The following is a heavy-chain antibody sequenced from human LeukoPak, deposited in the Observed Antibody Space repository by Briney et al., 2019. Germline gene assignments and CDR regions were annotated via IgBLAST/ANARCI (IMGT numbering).Heavy chain of an antibody. CDR2: ISYDGSNK. Sequence: GGSLRLSCAASGFTFSSYAMHWVRQAPGKGLEWVAVISYDGSNKYYADSVKGRFTISRDNSKNTLYLQMNSLRAEDTAVYYCARGGNGGGDAFDIWGQGTMVIVSS. CDR1: GFTFSSYA. CDR3: ARGGNGGGDAFDI. D-gene: IGHD3-16*01. J-gene: IGHJ3*02. V-gene: IGHV3-30-3*01.